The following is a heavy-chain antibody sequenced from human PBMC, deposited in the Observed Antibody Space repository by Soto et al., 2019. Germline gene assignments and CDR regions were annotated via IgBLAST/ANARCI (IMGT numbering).Heavy chain of an antibody. Sequence: EVQLVESGGGLIQPGGSLRLSCAVSGFTVSNNYMSWVRQAPGKGLEGVSVIYSGGYTAYGDSVKGRFTISRDNSKNTLYPPKNSPGAPHPAVFFWATQPGGGGYWGQGTLVTVSS. CDR3: ATQPGGGGY. J-gene: IGHJ4*02. D-gene: IGHD2-2*01. CDR2: IYSGGYT. CDR1: GFTVSNNY. V-gene: IGHV3-53*01.